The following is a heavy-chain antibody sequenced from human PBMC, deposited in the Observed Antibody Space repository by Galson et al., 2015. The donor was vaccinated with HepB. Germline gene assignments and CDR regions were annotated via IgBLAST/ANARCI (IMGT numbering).Heavy chain of an antibody. CDR2: IIPILGIA. CDR1: GGTFSSYA. V-gene: IGHV1-69*04. J-gene: IGHJ5*02. Sequence: SVKVSCKDSGGTFSSYAISWVRQAPGQGLEWMGRIIPILGIANYAQKFQGRVTITADKSTSTAYMELSSLRSEDTAVYYCARDRSSSSSYWWFDPWGQGTLLTGSP. CDR3: ARDRSSSSSYWWFDP. D-gene: IGHD6-6*01.